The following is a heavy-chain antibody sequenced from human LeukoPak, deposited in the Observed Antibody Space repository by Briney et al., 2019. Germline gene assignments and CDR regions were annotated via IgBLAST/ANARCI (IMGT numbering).Heavy chain of an antibody. Sequence: PGGSLRPSCAASGFTFSSYSMNWVRQTPGKGLEWVSYISSGSSSIYYADSVKGRFTISRDNAKNSLYLQMNSLRAEDTAVYYCVLVPKSSSIADVSFDYWGQGTLVTVSS. D-gene: IGHD6-6*01. CDR1: GFTFSSYS. V-gene: IGHV3-48*04. J-gene: IGHJ4*02. CDR2: ISSGSSSI. CDR3: VLVPKSSSIADVSFDY.